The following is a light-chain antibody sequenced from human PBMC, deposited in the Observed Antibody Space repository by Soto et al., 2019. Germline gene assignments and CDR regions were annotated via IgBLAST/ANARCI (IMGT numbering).Light chain of an antibody. CDR2: EVS. V-gene: IGLV2-14*01. CDR1: XXXVGGYNY. J-gene: IGLJ2*01. CDR3: SSYTSSSTLV. Sequence: QSALTQPASVSGSPGQSITISCTGTXXXVGGYNYVSWYQQHPGKAPKLMIYEVSNRPSGVSNRFSGSKSGNTASLTISGLQAEDEADYYCSSYTSSSTLVFGGGTKSPS.